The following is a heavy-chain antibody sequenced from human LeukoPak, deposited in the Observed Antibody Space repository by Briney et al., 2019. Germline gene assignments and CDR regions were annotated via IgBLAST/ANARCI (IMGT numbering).Heavy chain of an antibody. Sequence: GGSLRLSCAASGFTFSSYAMHWVRRAPGKGLEWVAVISYDGSNKYYADSVKGRFTISRDNSKNTLYLQMNSLRAEDTAVYYCARGVIVATIGPEDYWGQGTLVTVSS. CDR1: GFTFSSYA. CDR3: ARGVIVATIGPEDY. V-gene: IGHV3-30-3*01. J-gene: IGHJ4*02. CDR2: ISYDGSNK. D-gene: IGHD5-12*01.